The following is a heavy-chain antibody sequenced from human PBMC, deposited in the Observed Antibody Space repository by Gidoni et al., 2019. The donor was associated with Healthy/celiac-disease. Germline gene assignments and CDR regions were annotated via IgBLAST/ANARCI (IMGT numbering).Heavy chain of an antibody. J-gene: IGHJ4*02. D-gene: IGHD6-6*01. Sequence: QVQLVQSGAEVKKPGSSVKVSCKASGGTFSSYAISWVRQAPGQGLEWMGRIIPILGIANYAQKFQGIVTITADKSTSTAYMELSSLRSEDTAVYYCARVGPSIAARPDYFDYWGQGTLVTVSS. CDR2: IIPILGIA. CDR1: GGTFSSYA. CDR3: ARVGPSIAARPDYFDY. V-gene: IGHV1-69*04.